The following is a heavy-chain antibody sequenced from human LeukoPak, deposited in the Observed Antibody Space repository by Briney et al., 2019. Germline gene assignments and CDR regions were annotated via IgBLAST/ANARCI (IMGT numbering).Heavy chain of an antibody. D-gene: IGHD5-18*01. CDR1: GFTFSSYS. CDR2: ISSSSSYI. J-gene: IGHJ4*02. CDR3: ASESWLWYYFDY. V-gene: IGHV3-21*01. Sequence: PGGSLRLSCAASGFTFSSYSMNWVRQAPGKGLEWVSSISSSSSYIYYADSVKGRFTISRDNAKNSLYLQMNSLRAEDTAVYYCASESWLWYYFDYWGQGTLVTVSS.